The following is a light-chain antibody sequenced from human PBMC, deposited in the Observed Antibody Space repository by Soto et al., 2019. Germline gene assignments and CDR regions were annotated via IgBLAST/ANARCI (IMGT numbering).Light chain of an antibody. CDR2: DNN. V-gene: IGLV1-51*01. Sequence: QAVVTQPPSVSAAPGQTVTISCSGSSSNVGSHYVSWYQQLPGTAPKLLIYDNNKRPSGIPDRFSGSKSGTSATLGITGLQTGDEADYYCGTWDSSLSAGVFGGGTKLTVL. CDR1: SSNVGSHY. CDR3: GTWDSSLSAGV. J-gene: IGLJ2*01.